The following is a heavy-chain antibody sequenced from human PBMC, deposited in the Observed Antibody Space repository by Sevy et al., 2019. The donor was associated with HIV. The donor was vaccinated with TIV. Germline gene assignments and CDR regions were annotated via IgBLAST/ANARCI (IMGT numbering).Heavy chain of an antibody. CDR2: LSFGCGEI. D-gene: IGHD6-19*01. CDR3: AREGCNKPLDY. V-gene: IGHV3-23*01. J-gene: IGHJ4*02. Sequence: GGSLRLSCPTSGFPFNIYSMSWVRQAPGKGLEWVSTLSFGCGEINYADSVKGRITISRDNSENTLYLEMNSLRAEDKSLYFCAREGCNKPLDYWGRGTLVTVSS. CDR1: GFPFNIYS.